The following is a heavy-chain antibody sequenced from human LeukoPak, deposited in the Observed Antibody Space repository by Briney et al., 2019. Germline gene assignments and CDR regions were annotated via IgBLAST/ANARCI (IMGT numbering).Heavy chain of an antibody. Sequence: GGSLRLSCAASGFTFSSYGMRWVRQAPGKGLEWVAFIRYDGSNKYYADSVKGRFTISRDNSKNTLYLQMNSLRAEDTAVYYCAKDSRETAAVFDYWGQGTLVTVSS. CDR3: AKDSRETAAVFDY. J-gene: IGHJ4*02. CDR1: GFTFSSYG. V-gene: IGHV3-30*02. CDR2: IRYDGSNK. D-gene: IGHD2-15*01.